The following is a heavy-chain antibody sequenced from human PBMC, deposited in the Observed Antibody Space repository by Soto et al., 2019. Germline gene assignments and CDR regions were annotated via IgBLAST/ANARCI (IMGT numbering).Heavy chain of an antibody. CDR1: GLTFTTYA. Sequence: EVQLLESGGGLVQPGGSLRLSCAASGLTFTTYAMTWVRQAPGKGLEWVSSVSGTGDITYYADSVKGRFTISRDNSKNTVYRPISSLRAEDPDVYYCAKAHASGWSIPGAFDIWGQGTMVTVSS. CDR2: VSGTGDIT. V-gene: IGHV3-23*01. D-gene: IGHD6-19*01. CDR3: AKAHASGWSIPGAFDI. J-gene: IGHJ3*02.